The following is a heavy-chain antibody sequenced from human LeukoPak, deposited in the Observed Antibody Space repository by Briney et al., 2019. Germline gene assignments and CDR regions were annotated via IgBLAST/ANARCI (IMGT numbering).Heavy chain of an antibody. D-gene: IGHD3-10*01. Sequence: GGSLRLSCAASGFTFSSYATHWVRQAPGKGLEWVAVISYDGSNKYYADSVKGRFTISRDNSKNTLYLQMNSLSAEDTAVYYCARDAITMVRGVMDVWGQGTTVTVSS. CDR3: ARDAITMVRGVMDV. V-gene: IGHV3-30-3*01. CDR1: GFTFSSYA. J-gene: IGHJ6*02. CDR2: ISYDGSNK.